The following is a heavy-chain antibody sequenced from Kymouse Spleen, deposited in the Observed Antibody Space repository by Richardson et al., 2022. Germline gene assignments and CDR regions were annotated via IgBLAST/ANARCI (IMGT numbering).Heavy chain of an antibody. CDR3: AKDTIFGVVPRYYYYGMDV. Sequence: QVQLVESGGGVVQPGRSLRLSCAASGFTFSSYGMHWVRQAPGKGLEWVAVISYDGSNKYYADSVKGRFTISRDNSKNTLYLQMNSLRAEDTAVYYCAKDTIFGVVPRYYYYGMDVWGQGTTVTVSS. D-gene: IGHD3-3*01. V-gene: IGHV3-30*18. CDR1: GFTFSSYG. J-gene: IGHJ6*02. CDR2: ISYDGSNK.